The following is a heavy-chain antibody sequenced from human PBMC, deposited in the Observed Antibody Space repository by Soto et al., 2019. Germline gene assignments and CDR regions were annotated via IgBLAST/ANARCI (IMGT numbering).Heavy chain of an antibody. CDR3: ARVSGYSYGYRDAFAI. V-gene: IGHV1-2*04. CDR1: GYTFTGYY. Sequence: GASVKVSCKASGYTFTGYYMYWVRQAPGQGLEWMGWINPNSGGTNYAQKFQGWVTMTRDTSISTACMELSRLRSDDTAVYYCARVSGYSYGYRDAFAIRGQGTMVTVSS. J-gene: IGHJ3*02. D-gene: IGHD5-18*01. CDR2: INPNSGGT.